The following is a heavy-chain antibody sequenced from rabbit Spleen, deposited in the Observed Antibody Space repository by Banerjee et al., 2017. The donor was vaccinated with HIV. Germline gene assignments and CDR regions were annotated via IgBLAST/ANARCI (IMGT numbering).Heavy chain of an antibody. D-gene: IGHD2-1*01. J-gene: IGHJ2*01. CDR1: GVSFSGNSY. Sequence: QSLEESGGDLVKPGASLTLTCTASGVSFSGNSYICWVRQAPGKGLEWIGYFDPVFGNTYYASWVNGRFTISGHNAQNTLWLQLNSLTVADTATYFCVRDSLDYGDSLRHAFDPWGPGTLVTVS. CDR3: VRDSLDYGDSLRHAFDP. V-gene: IGHV1S40*01. CDR2: FDPVFGNT.